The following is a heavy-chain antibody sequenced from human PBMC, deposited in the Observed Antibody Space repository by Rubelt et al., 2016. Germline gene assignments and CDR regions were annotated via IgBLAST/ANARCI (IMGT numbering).Heavy chain of an antibody. CDR2: IFYSGST. CDR3: ARSAWIPHYFDY. CDR1: GGSISSYY. Sequence: QVQLQESGPGLVKPSETLSLTCTVSGGSISSYYWSWIRRPPGKGLEWIGYIFYSGSTNYDPSLKSRVTISVDTSKNQFSLKASSVPAADTAVYYCARSAWIPHYFDYWGQGTLVTVSS. V-gene: IGHV4-59*01. D-gene: IGHD5-12*01. J-gene: IGHJ4*02.